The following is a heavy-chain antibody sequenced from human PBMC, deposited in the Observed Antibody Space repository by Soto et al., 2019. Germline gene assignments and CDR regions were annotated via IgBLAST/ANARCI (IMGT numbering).Heavy chain of an antibody. CDR3: ARGPVAAAGNKKYYYYYMDV. CDR2: IYYSGST. Sequence: SETLSLTCTVSGGSISSGGYYWSWIRQHPGKGLEWIGYIYYSGSTYYNPSLKSRVTISVDTSKNQFSLKLSSVTAADTAVYYCARGPVAAAGNKKYYYYYMDVWGKGTTVTVSS. J-gene: IGHJ6*03. V-gene: IGHV4-31*03. D-gene: IGHD6-13*01. CDR1: GGSISSGGYY.